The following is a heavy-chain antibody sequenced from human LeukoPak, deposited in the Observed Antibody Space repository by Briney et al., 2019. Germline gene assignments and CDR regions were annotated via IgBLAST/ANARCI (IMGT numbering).Heavy chain of an antibody. CDR3: ARAGYYGSGSPTGYFDL. Sequence: SETLSLTCAVYGGSFSGYYWSWIRQPAGKGLEWIGRIYSSGSTNYNPSLKSRVTMSVDTSRKQFSLKLTSVTAADTAVYYCARAGYYGSGSPTGYFDLWGRGTLVTVSS. CDR1: GGSFSGYY. CDR2: IYSSGST. D-gene: IGHD3-10*01. J-gene: IGHJ2*01. V-gene: IGHV4-59*10.